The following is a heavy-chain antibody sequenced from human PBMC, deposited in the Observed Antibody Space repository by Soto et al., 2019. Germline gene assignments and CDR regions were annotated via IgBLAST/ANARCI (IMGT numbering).Heavy chain of an antibody. Sequence: QVQLVESGGGGVQPGRSLRLSCAASGFTFSSYGMHWVRQAPGKGLEWVAVIWYDGSNKYYADSVKGRFTISRDNSKNTLYLQMNSLRAEDTAVYYCAARGYCSSTSCVHDAFDIWGQGTMVTVSS. V-gene: IGHV3-33*01. J-gene: IGHJ3*02. CDR2: IWYDGSNK. CDR1: GFTFSSYG. CDR3: AARGYCSSTSCVHDAFDI. D-gene: IGHD2-2*01.